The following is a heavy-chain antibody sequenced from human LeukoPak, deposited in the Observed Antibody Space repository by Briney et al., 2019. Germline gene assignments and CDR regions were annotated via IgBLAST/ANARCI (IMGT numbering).Heavy chain of an antibody. Sequence: GGPLRLSCAASGFTFSSYGMNWVRQAPGKGLEWVSSISSSSYIYYADSVKGRFTISRDNAKNSLYLQMNSLRAEDTAVYYCARAPFPIVGATKGDYWGQGTLVTVSS. CDR1: GFTFSSYG. CDR3: ARAPFPIVGATKGDY. J-gene: IGHJ4*02. D-gene: IGHD1-26*01. V-gene: IGHV3-21*01. CDR2: ISSSSYI.